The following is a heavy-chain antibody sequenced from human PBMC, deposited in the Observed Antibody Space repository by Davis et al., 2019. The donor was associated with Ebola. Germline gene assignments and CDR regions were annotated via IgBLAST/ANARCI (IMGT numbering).Heavy chain of an antibody. V-gene: IGHV4-34*01. CDR2: INHSGRT. CDR3: ARGGGYGGYGMDV. Sequence: MPSETLSLTCAVYGVSSSGYYWNWLRQPPGKGLEWIGEINHSGRTNYNPSLKSRVTMSVDTSKNQFSLRVRSVTAADTAVYYYARGGGYGGYGMDVWGQGTTVTVSS. D-gene: IGHD6-25*01. CDR1: GVSSSGYY. J-gene: IGHJ6*02.